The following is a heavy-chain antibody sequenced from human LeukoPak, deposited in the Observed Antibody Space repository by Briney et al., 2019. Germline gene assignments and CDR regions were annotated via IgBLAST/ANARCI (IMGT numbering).Heavy chain of an antibody. J-gene: IGHJ6*03. Sequence: TPETLSLSCTVSGGSISSYYWSWIRQPPGKGLEWIGYIYYSGSTNYNPSLKSRVTISVDTSKNQFSLKLSSVTAADTAVYYCARNHQGRTYYYYYYYMDVWGKGTTVTVSS. CDR2: IYYSGST. CDR3: ARNHQGRTYYYYYYYMDV. D-gene: IGHD1-14*01. CDR1: GGSISSYY. V-gene: IGHV4-59*01.